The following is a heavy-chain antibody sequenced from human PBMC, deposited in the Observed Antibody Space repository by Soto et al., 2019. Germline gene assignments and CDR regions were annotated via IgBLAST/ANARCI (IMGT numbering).Heavy chain of an antibody. CDR3: ARDEIRFSWAYGMDV. CDR1: GFTFSSYA. V-gene: IGHV3-30-3*01. D-gene: IGHD3-3*01. CDR2: ISYDGSNK. J-gene: IGHJ6*01. Sequence: QVQLVESGGGVVQPGRSLRLSCAASGFTFSSYAMHWVRQAPGKGLEWVAVISYDGSNKYYADSVKGRFTISRDNSKNTLYLQMNSLRAEYTAVYYCARDEIRFSWAYGMDVWGQGTTVPVSS.